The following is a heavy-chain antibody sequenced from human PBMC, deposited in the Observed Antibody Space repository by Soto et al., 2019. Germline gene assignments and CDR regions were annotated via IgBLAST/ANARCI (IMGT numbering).Heavy chain of an antibody. J-gene: IGHJ4*02. D-gene: IGHD5-18*01. CDR3: AKGFSYSVIDY. V-gene: IGHV3-30*18. CDR2: ISYAGSNK. CDR1: GFTFSTYG. Sequence: QVQLVESGGGVVQPGRSLRLSCAASGFTFSTYGMNWVRQAPGKGLEWVAVISYAGSNKYYADSVKGRFTIARDNSKNTLYLQMSSLRAEDTAVYYCAKGFSYSVIDYWGQGTLVTVSS.